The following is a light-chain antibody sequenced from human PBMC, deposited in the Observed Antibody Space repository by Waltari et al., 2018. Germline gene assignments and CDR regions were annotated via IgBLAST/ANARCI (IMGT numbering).Light chain of an antibody. V-gene: IGKV2-30*02. CDR2: RVS. CDR3: MQGTHWPYT. CDR1: ESLVHSDGNTH. Sequence: DVVMTQSPLSLPVTLGQPASISCKSSESLVHSDGNTHLNWFQQRQCQSPRRLIYRVSNRDSGVPDRVSGSGSGTDFTLKISRVEADDVGVYYCMQGTHWPYTFGQGTKLDIK. J-gene: IGKJ2*01.